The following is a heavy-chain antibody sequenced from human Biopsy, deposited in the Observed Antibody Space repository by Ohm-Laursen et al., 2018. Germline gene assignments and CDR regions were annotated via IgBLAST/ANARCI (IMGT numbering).Heavy chain of an antibody. J-gene: IGHJ5*02. CDR2: IFYGGIT. CDR1: GGSISSETNY. CDR3: ARHPTGFWFDP. V-gene: IGHV4-39*01. Sequence: SDTLSLTCTVPGGSISSETNYWGWIRQPPGKGLEWIGSIFYGGITYYNPSLKSRVTISVDTSKNQFSLNLSSVTGADTAVYYCARHPTGFWFDPWGQGTLVTVSS.